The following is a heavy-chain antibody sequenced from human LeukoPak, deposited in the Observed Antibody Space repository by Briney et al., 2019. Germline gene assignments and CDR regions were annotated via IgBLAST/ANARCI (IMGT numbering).Heavy chain of an antibody. Sequence: GGSLRLSCAASGFTVSGNYMSWVRQAPGKGLEWVSVIYSGGSTYYAASAKGRFTISRDNSKSTLYLQMNSLRAEDTAVYYCARALFDYWGQGTLVTVSS. J-gene: IGHJ4*02. CDR3: ARALFDY. V-gene: IGHV3-53*01. CDR1: GFTVSGNY. CDR2: IYSGGST.